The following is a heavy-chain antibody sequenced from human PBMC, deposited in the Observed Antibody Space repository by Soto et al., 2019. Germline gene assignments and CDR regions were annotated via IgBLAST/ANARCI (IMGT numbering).Heavy chain of an antibody. J-gene: IGHJ4*02. CDR1: GYTFTSYD. CDR2: VTPRNGDT. Sequence: QVQLVQSGAEMKKPGASVKVSCKASGYTFTSYDINWVRQAAGQGPEWMGSVTPRNGDTAFAQKYQGRVTVTSNTPMSTVYMELSNLRSDDTAVYYCARGGSYWARRHYFDSWGQGTLVTVSS. V-gene: IGHV1-8*02. D-gene: IGHD2-8*02. CDR3: ARGGSYWARRHYFDS.